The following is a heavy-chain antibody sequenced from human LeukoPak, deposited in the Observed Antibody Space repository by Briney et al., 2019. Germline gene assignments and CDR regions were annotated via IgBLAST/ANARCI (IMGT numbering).Heavy chain of an antibody. CDR1: GGSISSYY. J-gene: IGHJ3*02. CDR2: IYTGGST. Sequence: SETLCLICTVSGGSISSYYWSWIRQPAGKGLEWIARIYTGGSTNYNPSLKSRVTMSVDTSNNQYSLKLSSVTAADTAVYYCAGPYGSGSSIWGQGTMVTVSS. V-gene: IGHV4-4*07. CDR3: AGPYGSGSSI. D-gene: IGHD3-10*01.